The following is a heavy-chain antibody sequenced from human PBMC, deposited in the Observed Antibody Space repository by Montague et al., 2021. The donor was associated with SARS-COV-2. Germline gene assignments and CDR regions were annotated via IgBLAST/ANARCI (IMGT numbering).Heavy chain of an antibody. CDR3: ASASILGAYRFDY. CDR1: GGSISSSNW. D-gene: IGHD3-16*01. V-gene: IGHV4-4*02. J-gene: IGHJ4*02. Sequence: SETLSLTCAVSGGSISSSNWWSWVRQPPGKGLEWIGEIYHSGNTNYNPSLQRRFTISVDKSKNQFSLRLSAVTAAATAVYYSASASILGAYRFDYWGQGTLVTVSS. CDR2: IYHSGNT.